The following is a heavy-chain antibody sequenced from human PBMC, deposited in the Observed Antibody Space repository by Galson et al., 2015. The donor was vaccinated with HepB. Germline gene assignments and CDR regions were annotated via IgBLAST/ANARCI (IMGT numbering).Heavy chain of an antibody. CDR2: IDPATGDT. V-gene: IGHV1-2*06. J-gene: IGHJ5*02. Sequence: SVKVSCKASGYTFTGYYTQWVRQAPGQGLEWMGRIDPATGDTYYAQKFQGRVIMTRDTSISTVYMELTRLTPDDTAVYYCARGGGLWFREFPYNWFDPWGQGTLVTVSS. CDR1: GYTFTGYY. CDR3: ARGGGLWFREFPYNWFDP. D-gene: IGHD3-10*01.